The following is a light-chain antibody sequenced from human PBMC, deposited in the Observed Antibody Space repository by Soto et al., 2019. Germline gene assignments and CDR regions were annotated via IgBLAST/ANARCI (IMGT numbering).Light chain of an antibody. CDR3: LQYNNWPPYT. Sequence: EMVMTQSPATLSVSPGERATLSCRASQSVSSNLAWYQQKLGQAPRLLIHGASTRATGVPARFSGSGSGTEFTLTISSLHSEDFAVYYCLQYNNWPPYTFGQGTKLEIK. CDR1: QSVSSN. CDR2: GAS. J-gene: IGKJ2*01. V-gene: IGKV3-15*01.